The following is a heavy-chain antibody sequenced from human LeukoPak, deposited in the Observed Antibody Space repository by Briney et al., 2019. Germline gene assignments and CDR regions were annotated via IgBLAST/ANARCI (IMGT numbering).Heavy chain of an antibody. D-gene: IGHD1-26*01. CDR2: IYYSGST. J-gene: IGHJ3*02. V-gene: IGHV4-59*01. CDR3: ASLYSGSYFRAFDI. CDR1: GGSISSYY. Sequence: SETLSLTCTVSGGSISSYYWSWIRQPPGKGLEWIGYIYYSGSTNYNPSLKSRVTISVDTSKNQFSLKLSSVTAADTAVYYCASLYSGSYFRAFDIWGQGTMVTVSS.